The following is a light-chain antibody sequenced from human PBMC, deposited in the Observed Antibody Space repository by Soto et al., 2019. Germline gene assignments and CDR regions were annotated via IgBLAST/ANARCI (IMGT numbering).Light chain of an antibody. Sequence: EIVLTQSPATLSLSPGERATLSCRASQSVSGYLAWYQQKPGQAPRLLIYDASNRATGIPARFSGSGSGTDFTLTISSLEPEEFATYYCQQRSKWPLTFGGGTKVEIK. CDR1: QSVSGY. V-gene: IGKV3-11*01. CDR3: QQRSKWPLT. J-gene: IGKJ4*01. CDR2: DAS.